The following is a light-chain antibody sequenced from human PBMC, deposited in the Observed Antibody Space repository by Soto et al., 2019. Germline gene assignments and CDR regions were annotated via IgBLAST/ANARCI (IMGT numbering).Light chain of an antibody. CDR2: DVS. J-gene: IGLJ3*02. Sequence: QSALTRPRSVSGSPGQSVTISCTGTSSDVGGYNYVSWYQQHPGKAPKLMIYDVSKRPSGVPDRFSGSKSGNTASLTISGLQAEDEADYYCCSYAGSYTWVFGGGTKVTVL. V-gene: IGLV2-11*01. CDR1: SSDVGGYNY. CDR3: CSYAGSYTWV.